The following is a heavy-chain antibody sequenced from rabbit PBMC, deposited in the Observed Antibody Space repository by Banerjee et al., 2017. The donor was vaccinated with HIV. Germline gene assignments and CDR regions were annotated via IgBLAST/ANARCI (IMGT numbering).Heavy chain of an antibody. CDR2: IDAGSSGST. V-gene: IGHV1S40*01. CDR3: ARAGYTAYTYFEL. Sequence: QSLEESGGDLVKPGASLTLTCTASGFSFSSGYYTCWVRQAPGKGLEWIACIDAGSSGSTDYASWAKGRFTISKASSPTVTLQMTSLTAADTATYFCARAGYTAYTYFELWGPGTLVTVS. J-gene: IGHJ4*01. D-gene: IGHD7-1*01. CDR1: GFSFSSGYY.